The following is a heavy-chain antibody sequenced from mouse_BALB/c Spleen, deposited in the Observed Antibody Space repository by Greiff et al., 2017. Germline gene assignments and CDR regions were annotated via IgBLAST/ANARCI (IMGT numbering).Heavy chain of an antibody. J-gene: IGHJ4*01. CDR3: ARGGYYDYDRGAMDY. D-gene: IGHD2-4*01. V-gene: IGHV1S81*02. CDR2: INPSNGRT. CDR1: GYTFTSYW. Sequence: VQLQQPGAELVKPGASVKLSCKASGYTFTSYWMHWVKQRPGQGLEWIGEINPSNGRTNYNEKFKSKATLTVDKSSSTAYMQLSSLTSEDSAVYYCARGGYYDYDRGAMDYWGQGTSVTVSS.